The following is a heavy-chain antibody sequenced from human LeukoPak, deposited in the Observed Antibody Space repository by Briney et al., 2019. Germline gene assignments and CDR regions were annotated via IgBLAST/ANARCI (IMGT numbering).Heavy chain of an antibody. D-gene: IGHD6-13*01. CDR2: IYYSGST. J-gene: IGHJ5*02. CDR3: ARHGAPYSSSWYGNWFDP. V-gene: IGHV4-59*08. Sequence: SETLSLTCTVAGGSISSYYWSWIRQPPGKGLEWLGYIYYSGSTNYNPSLKSRVTISVDTSKNQFSLKLSSVTAADTAVYYCARHGAPYSSSWYGNWFDPWGQGTLVTVSS. CDR1: GGSISSYY.